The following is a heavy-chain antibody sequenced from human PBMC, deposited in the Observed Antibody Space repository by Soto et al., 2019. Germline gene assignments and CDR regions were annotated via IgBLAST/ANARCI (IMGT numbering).Heavy chain of an antibody. CDR2: IYYSGST. Sequence: SETLSLTCTVSGGSISSGGYYWSWIRQHPGKGLEWIGYIYYSGSTYYNPSLKSRVTISVDTSKNQFSLKLSSVTAADTAVYYCARGDFWSGQRTQDYYYYMDVWGKGTTVTVSS. CDR1: GGSISSGGYY. CDR3: ARGDFWSGQRTQDYYYYMDV. V-gene: IGHV4-31*03. J-gene: IGHJ6*03. D-gene: IGHD3-3*01.